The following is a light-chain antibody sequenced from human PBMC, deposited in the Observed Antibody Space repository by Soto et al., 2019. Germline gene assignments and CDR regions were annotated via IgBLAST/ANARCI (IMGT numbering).Light chain of an antibody. CDR1: QGIAPY. CDR3: QKYNSAPLT. V-gene: IGKV1-27*01. J-gene: IGKJ4*01. CDR2: ATS. Sequence: DVQMTQSPSSLSPFVGDRVTITCRASQGIAPYLAWFQQKPGKVPKLLIYATSTLQSGVPSRFSGSVSGTDFTLTINSLQPEDVGTYYCQKYNSAPLTFGGGTKVEIK.